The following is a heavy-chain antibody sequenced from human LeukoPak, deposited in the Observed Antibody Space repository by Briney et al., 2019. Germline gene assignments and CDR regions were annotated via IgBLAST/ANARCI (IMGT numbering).Heavy chain of an antibody. V-gene: IGHV3-33*01. CDR3: ARDAGRQTTTWYSDL. J-gene: IGHJ5*02. D-gene: IGHD6-13*01. CDR2: ICYDGSDK. Sequence: PGRSLRLSCAASGFNFSSYGMNWVRQAPGKGLEWVAGICYDGSDKYYRESVKGRFTISRDNSKNTLYLQMNSLRGEDTAVFYCARDAGRQTTTWYSDLWGQGTPVTVSS. CDR1: GFNFSSYG.